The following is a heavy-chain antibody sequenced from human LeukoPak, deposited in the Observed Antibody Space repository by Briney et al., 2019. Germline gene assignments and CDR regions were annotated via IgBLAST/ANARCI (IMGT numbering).Heavy chain of an antibody. V-gene: IGHV1-2*02. D-gene: IGHD4/OR15-4a*01. J-gene: IGHJ3*01. CDR2: INPNTGDT. CDR3: ARVRRLMQTFDV. CDR1: GYTFTSYY. Sequence: GASVKVSCKASGYTFTSYYMHWVRQAPGQGPEWMGWINPNTGDTNYAPKFRGRVSMTRDESVSTAYMELSGLTSDDTAVFYCARVRRLMQTFDVWGQGTMVTVSS.